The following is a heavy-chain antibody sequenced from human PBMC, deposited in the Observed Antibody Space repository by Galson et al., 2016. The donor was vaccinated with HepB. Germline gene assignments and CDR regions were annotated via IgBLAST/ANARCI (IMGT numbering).Heavy chain of an antibody. CDR3: ATQGAGGRCYGRVIYGMDV. D-gene: IGHD3-16*01. Sequence: TLSLTCTVSGGTVNSGGYYWSWIRQHPGKGLEWIGDIYYSGTTYYNPSLKSRVTISIDTSKDQFSLKLRSVTAAETAVYFCATQGAGGRCYGRVIYGMDVWGQGTTVTVSS. V-gene: IGHV4-31*03. CDR1: GGTVNSGGYY. CDR2: IYYSGTT. J-gene: IGHJ6*02.